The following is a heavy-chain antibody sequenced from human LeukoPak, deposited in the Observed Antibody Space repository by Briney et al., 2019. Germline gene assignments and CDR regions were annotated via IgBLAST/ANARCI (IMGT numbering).Heavy chain of an antibody. Sequence: PSETLSLTCTVSSGSIRSSSYYWGWIRQPPGKGLEWIGSIFYSGSTYYNPSLKSRVTMSVDTSKNQFSLKLSSVTAADTAVYFCATANFYFQYWGQGTLVTVSS. V-gene: IGHV4-39*01. CDR2: IFYSGST. J-gene: IGHJ1*01. CDR3: ATANFYFQY. D-gene: IGHD2-8*01. CDR1: SGSIRSSSYY.